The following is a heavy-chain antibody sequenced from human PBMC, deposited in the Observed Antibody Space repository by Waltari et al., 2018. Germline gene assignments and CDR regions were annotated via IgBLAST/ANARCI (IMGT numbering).Heavy chain of an antibody. V-gene: IGHV1-69*01. CDR3: ARGIDYDSSGSVTPFDI. CDR1: GGTFSSYA. J-gene: IGHJ3*02. CDR2: IIPIFGTA. Sequence: QVQLVQSGAEVKKPGSSVKVSCKAYGGTFSSYAISWVRPAPGQGLEWMGGIIPIFGTANYAQKFQGRVTITADESTSTAYMELSSLRSEDTAVYYCARGIDYDSSGSVTPFDIWGQGTMVTVSS. D-gene: IGHD3-22*01.